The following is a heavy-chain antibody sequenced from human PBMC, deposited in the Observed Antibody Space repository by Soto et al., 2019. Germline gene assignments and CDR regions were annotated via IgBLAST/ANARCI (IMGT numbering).Heavy chain of an antibody. V-gene: IGHV3-7*03. CDR3: VTGYHSDY. D-gene: IGHD5-18*01. J-gene: IGHJ4*02. CDR1: GISTSSYW. CDR2: IKNDGSEK. Sequence: GGSLRLSCAASGISTSSYWMGWVRQAPGRGLEWVASIKNDGSEKYYMDSLKGRFTISRDNALNSLYLQMNSLRAEDTAVYFCVTGYHSDYWGQGTLVTVSS.